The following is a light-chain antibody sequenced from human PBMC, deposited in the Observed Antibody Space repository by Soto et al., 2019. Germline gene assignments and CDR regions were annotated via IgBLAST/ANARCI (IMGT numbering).Light chain of an antibody. CDR3: QQFKTYSLT. CDR1: QSINNW. Sequence: DIQMTQSPSTLSASVGDRVTITCRASQSINNWFAWYQQKPGKAPKLLIFDAFNLESGVPFRFSGSGFGTEFTLTISSLQPDDSATYYCQQFKTYSLTFGGGTKVEI. V-gene: IGKV1-5*01. CDR2: DAF. J-gene: IGKJ4*01.